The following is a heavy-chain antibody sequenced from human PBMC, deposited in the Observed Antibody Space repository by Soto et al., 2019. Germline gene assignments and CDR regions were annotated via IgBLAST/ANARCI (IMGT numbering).Heavy chain of an antibody. CDR3: ARVDPGYCSSTSCRDFDY. CDR2: IYSGGNT. V-gene: IGHV3-53*01. J-gene: IGHJ4*02. CDR1: GFTVSNNY. Sequence: PGGSLRLSCAASGFTVSNNYMRWVRQAPGKGLEWVSLIYSGGNTHHADSVKGQFSISRDNSRNTLFLQMNSLRAEHTAVYYCARVDPGYCSSTSCRDFDYWGLETLVTVSS. D-gene: IGHD2-2*01.